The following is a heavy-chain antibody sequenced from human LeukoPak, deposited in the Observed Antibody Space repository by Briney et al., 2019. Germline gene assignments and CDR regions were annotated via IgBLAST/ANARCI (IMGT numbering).Heavy chain of an antibody. V-gene: IGHV3-48*03. CDR3: ARDEDGELDFDY. CDR1: GFTFSSYG. Sequence: PGGSLRLSCAASGFTFSSYGMTWVRQAPGKGLEWVSHISSGGHVISYEDSVKGRFIISRDDAESSLYLQMNSLRAEDTAVYYCARDEDGELDFDYWGQGTLVTVSS. J-gene: IGHJ4*02. CDR2: ISSGGHVI. D-gene: IGHD1-26*01.